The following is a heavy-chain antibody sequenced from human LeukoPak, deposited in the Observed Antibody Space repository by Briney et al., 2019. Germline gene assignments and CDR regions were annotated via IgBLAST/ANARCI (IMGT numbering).Heavy chain of an antibody. CDR2: ISYDGSNK. CDR3: AGPIEYCSGGSCYYYYYMDV. CDR1: GFTFSSYG. Sequence: GGSLRLSCAASGFTFSSYGMHWVRQAPGKGLEWVAVISYDGSNKYYADSVKGRFTISRDNSKNTLYLQMNSLRAEDTAVYYCAGPIEYCSGGSCYYYYYMDVWGKGTTVTISS. V-gene: IGHV3-30*19. D-gene: IGHD2-15*01. J-gene: IGHJ6*03.